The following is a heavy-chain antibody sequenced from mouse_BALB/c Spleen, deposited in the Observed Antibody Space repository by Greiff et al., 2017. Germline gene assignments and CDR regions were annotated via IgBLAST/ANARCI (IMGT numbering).Heavy chain of an antibody. CDR2: IRSKSNNYAT. D-gene: IGHD2-1*01. CDR3: VRHEDGNYVRAMDY. Sequence: EVKVVESGGGLVQPKGSLKLSCAASGFTFNTYAMNWVRQAPGKGLEWVARIRSKSNNYATYYADSVKDRFTISRDDSQSMLYLQMNNLKTEDTAMYDCVRHEDGNYVRAMDYWGQGTSVTVSS. V-gene: IGHV10-1*02. J-gene: IGHJ4*01. CDR1: GFTFNTYA.